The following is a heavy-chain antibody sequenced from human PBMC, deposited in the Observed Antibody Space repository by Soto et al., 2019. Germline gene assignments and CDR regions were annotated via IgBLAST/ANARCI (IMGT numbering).Heavy chain of an antibody. V-gene: IGHV3-30*18. D-gene: IGHD6-13*01. CDR1: GFTFSGYG. J-gene: IGHJ4*02. Sequence: GGSLRLSCAASGFTFSGYGMLWVRQAPGKGLEWVALISFDGTNKAYAESVKGRFTISRDNPKNTLYLQMSSLRLEDTAVYFCANQPCSTWYHRFPKDYRGQGTLVTVSS. CDR3: ANQPCSTWYHRFPKDY. CDR2: ISFDGTNK.